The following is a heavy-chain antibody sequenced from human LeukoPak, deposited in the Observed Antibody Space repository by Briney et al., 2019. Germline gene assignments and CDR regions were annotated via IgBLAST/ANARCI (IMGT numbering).Heavy chain of an antibody. D-gene: IGHD4-17*01. V-gene: IGHV4-4*02. CDR1: GGSISSSNW. CDR3: AIDYGDYAKYFQH. Sequence: SETLSLTCAVSGGSISSSNWWSWVRQPPEKGLEWIGEIYHSGSTNYNPSLKSRVTISVDKSENQFSLKLSSVTAADTAVYYCAIDYGDYAKYFQHWGQGTLVTVSS. CDR2: IYHSGST. J-gene: IGHJ1*01.